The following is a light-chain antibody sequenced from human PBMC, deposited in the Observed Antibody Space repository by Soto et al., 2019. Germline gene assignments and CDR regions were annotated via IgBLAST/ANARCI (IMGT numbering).Light chain of an antibody. CDR3: SSYAGSDTSHV. CDR1: SSDVGGYNR. V-gene: IGLV2-11*01. J-gene: IGLJ1*01. CDR2: DVT. Sequence: QSALTQPLSVSGSPGQSVTISCTGTSSDVGGYNRVSWYQQLPGKTPKLIIYDVTERSSGVPDRFSCSKSGNTASLAITGLQSEDEYDYYCSSYAGSDTSHVFGPGTKLTVL.